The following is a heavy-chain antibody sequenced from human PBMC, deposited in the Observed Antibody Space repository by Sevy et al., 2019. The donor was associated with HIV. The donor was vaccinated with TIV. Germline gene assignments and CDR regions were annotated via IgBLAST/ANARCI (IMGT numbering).Heavy chain of an antibody. J-gene: IGHJ3*02. CDR1: GFTSSSYS. CDR3: ARDKEPGSNYDFWSGYYDYAFDI. V-gene: IGHV3-21*01. D-gene: IGHD3-3*01. Sequence: GGSLRLSCAASGFTSSSYSMNWVRQAPGKGLEWVSSISSSSSYIYYADSVKGRFTISRDNAKNSLYLQMNSLRVEDTAVYYCARDKEPGSNYDFWSGYYDYAFDIWGQGTMVTVSS. CDR2: ISSSSSYI.